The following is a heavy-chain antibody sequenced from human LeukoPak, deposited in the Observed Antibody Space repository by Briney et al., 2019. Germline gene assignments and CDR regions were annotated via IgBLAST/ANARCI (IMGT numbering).Heavy chain of an antibody. J-gene: IGHJ4*02. CDR2: IKQHGTEK. CDR3: ASDGGPFDH. V-gene: IGHV3-7*01. CDR1: GLMFSGYW. D-gene: IGHD3-16*01. Sequence: GGSLRLSCTASGLMFSGYWMSWVRQAPGKGLEWVANIKQHGTEKYHVDSVKGRFTISRDDAKKSVYLQMNSLIAEDTAVYYCASDGGPFDHWGQGILVTVAS.